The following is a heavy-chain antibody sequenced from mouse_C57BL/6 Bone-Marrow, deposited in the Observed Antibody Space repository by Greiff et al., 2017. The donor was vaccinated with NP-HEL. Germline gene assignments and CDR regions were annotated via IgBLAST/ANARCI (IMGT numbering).Heavy chain of an antibody. J-gene: IGHJ2*01. CDR1: GYTFTSYW. CDR2: IDPSDSYT. V-gene: IGHV1-50*01. Sequence: QVQLQQPGAELVKPGASVKLSCKASGYTFTSYWMQWVKQRPGQGLEWIGEIDPSDSYTNSNHKFKGKATLTVDTSSSTAYMQLSSLTSEDFAVYYCARGTALGYWGQGTTLTVSS. D-gene: IGHD3-3*01. CDR3: ARGTALGY.